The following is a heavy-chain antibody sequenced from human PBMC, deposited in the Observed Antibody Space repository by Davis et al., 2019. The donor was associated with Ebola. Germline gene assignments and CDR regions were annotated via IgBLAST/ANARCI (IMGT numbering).Heavy chain of an antibody. CDR1: GFTLSSYS. D-gene: IGHD3-22*01. Sequence: GESLKISCAASGFTLSSYSMNWARQAPGKGLEWVSYISSSSSTIYYADSVKGRFTISRDNAKNSLYLQMNSLRDEDTAVYYCARDDYYDSSGPDVWGQGTTVTVSS. V-gene: IGHV3-48*02. CDR3: ARDDYYDSSGPDV. J-gene: IGHJ6*02. CDR2: ISSSSSTI.